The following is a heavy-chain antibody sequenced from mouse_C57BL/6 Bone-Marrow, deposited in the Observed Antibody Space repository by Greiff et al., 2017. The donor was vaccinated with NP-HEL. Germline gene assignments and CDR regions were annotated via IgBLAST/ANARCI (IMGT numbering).Heavy chain of an antibody. J-gene: IGHJ4*01. CDR3: ARGDYYGGFYYAMDY. Sequence: QVQLQQPGAELVRPGSSVKLSCKASGYTFTSYWMPWVKQRPIQGLEWIGNIDPSDSETHYNQQFKDKATLTVDKSSSTAYMQLSSLTSEDSAVYYCARGDYYGGFYYAMDYWGQGTSVTVSS. V-gene: IGHV1-52*01. D-gene: IGHD1-2*01. CDR2: IDPSDSET. CDR1: GYTFTSYW.